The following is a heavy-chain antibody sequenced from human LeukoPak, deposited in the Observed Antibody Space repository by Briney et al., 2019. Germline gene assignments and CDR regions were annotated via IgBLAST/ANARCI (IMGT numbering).Heavy chain of an antibody. CDR2: IKSKTDGGTT. Sequence: GGSLRLSCAASGFTFSNAWMSWVRQAPGKGLEWVGRIKSKTDGGTTDYAAPVKGRFTISRDDSKNTLYLQMNSLKTEDTAVYYCTTCPDAYYDILTGYMDVWGKGTTVTVSS. V-gene: IGHV3-15*01. CDR1: GFTFSNAW. CDR3: TTCPDAYYDILTGYMDV. J-gene: IGHJ6*03. D-gene: IGHD3-9*01.